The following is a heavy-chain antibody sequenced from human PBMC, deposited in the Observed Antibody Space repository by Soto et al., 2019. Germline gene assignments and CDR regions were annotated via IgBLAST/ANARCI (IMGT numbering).Heavy chain of an antibody. V-gene: IGHV4-59*01. CDR3: TRGEPMIVVSSGTGLGHFDL. D-gene: IGHD3-22*01. Sequence: QVQLQESGPGLVKPSETLSLTCTVSGGSISSYYWSWIRQPPGKGLEWIGYIYYSGSTNYNPSLKSRVTIAVNTSKNQFYLKLSSVTAADTAVYYCTRGEPMIVVSSGTGLGHFDLWGRGTLVTVSS. CDR2: IYYSGST. J-gene: IGHJ2*01. CDR1: GGSISSYY.